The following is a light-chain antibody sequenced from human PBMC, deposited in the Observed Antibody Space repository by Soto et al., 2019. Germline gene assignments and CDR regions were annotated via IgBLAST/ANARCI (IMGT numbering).Light chain of an antibody. CDR2: SVS. CDR3: LQHNSSPLT. V-gene: IGKV1-17*01. J-gene: IGKJ4*01. CDR1: QDIRID. Sequence: DIQMTQSPSSLSASVGDGVTITCRASQDIRIDLSWYQQKPGRAPKRLIYSVSSLQSGVPSRFSGSGSGTEFTLTISSLQPEDFATYYCLQHNSSPLTFGGGTKVDNK.